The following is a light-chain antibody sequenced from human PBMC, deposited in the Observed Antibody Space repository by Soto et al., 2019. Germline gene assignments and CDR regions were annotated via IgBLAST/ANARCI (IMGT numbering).Light chain of an antibody. V-gene: IGLV2-18*02. CDR1: SSDVGSYNR. Sequence: QSVLTQPPSVSGSPGHSVTISCTGTSSDVGSYNRVSWYQQPPGTAPKLMIYEVSNRPSGVPDRFSGSKSGNTASLTISGLQAEDEADYYCSSYTSSNTLIFGIGTKVTV. J-gene: IGLJ1*01. CDR2: EVS. CDR3: SSYTSSNTLI.